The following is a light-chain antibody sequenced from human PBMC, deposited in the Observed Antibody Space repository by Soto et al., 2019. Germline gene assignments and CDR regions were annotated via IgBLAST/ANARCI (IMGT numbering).Light chain of an antibody. CDR1: QSVSSSY. CDR2: GAS. CDR3: XXXXXXPPFT. Sequence: EIVLTQSPGTLSLSPGERATLSCRASQSVSSSYLAWYQQKPGQAPRLLIYGASSRATGIPDRFSGSGSGTDFTLTISRLEPEDFXXXXXXXXXXXPPFTFGPGTKVDIK. V-gene: IGKV3-20*01. J-gene: IGKJ3*01.